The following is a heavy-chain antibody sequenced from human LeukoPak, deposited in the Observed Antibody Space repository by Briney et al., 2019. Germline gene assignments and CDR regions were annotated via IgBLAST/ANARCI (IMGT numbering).Heavy chain of an antibody. Sequence: GRSLRLSCAASGFTFSRFVMHWVRRAPGKGLEWVTVISSDGSNEYYADSVRGRFTISRDNSKNTLYLQMNSLRPEDTAMYYCARGGTSGSGSYYISEYWGQETPVTVSS. D-gene: IGHD3-10*01. CDR2: ISSDGSNE. V-gene: IGHV3-30*03. CDR3: ARGGTSGSGSYYISEY. J-gene: IGHJ4*02. CDR1: GFTFSRFV.